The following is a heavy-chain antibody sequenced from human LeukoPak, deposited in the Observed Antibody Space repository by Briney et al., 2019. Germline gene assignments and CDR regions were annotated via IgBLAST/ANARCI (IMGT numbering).Heavy chain of an antibody. V-gene: IGHV3-48*04. CDR2: ISSSSSTI. D-gene: IGHD5-18*01. J-gene: IGHJ5*02. CDR1: GFTFSSYS. CDR3: ARDVLPPGYGPHNWFDP. Sequence: GGSLRLSCAASGFTFSSYSMNWVRQAPGKGLEWVSYISSSSSTIYYVDSVRGRFTISRDNTKNSLYLQMNSLGAEDTALYYCARDVLPPGYGPHNWFDPWGQGTLVTVSS.